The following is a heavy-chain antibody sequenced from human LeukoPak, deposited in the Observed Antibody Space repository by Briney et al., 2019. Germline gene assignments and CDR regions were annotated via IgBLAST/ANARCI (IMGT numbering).Heavy chain of an antibody. D-gene: IGHD6-19*01. V-gene: IGHV3-21*01. J-gene: IGHJ4*02. CDR1: GFTFSSYS. CDR2: ISSSSSYI. CDR3: ARDYTSSYSSGWYSYFDY. Sequence: GGSLRLSCAASGFTFSSYSMNWVRQAPGKGLEWVSSISSSSSYIYYADSVKGRFTISRDNAKNSLYLQMNSLRAEDTAVYYCARDYTSSYSSGWYSYFDYWGQGTLVTVSS.